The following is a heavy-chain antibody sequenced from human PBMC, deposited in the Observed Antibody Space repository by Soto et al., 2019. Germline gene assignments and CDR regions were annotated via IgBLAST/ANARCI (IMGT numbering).Heavy chain of an antibody. V-gene: IGHV1-18*01. D-gene: IGHD5-12*01. CDR3: ARGGMATISPYYYYYGMDV. Sequence: GASVKVSCKASGYTFTSYGISWVRQAPGQGLEWMGWISAYNGNTNYAQKLQGRVTMTTDTSTSTAYMELRSLRSDDTAVYYCARGGMATISPYYYYYGMDVWGQGTTVTVSS. CDR2: ISAYNGNT. CDR1: GYTFTSYG. J-gene: IGHJ6*02.